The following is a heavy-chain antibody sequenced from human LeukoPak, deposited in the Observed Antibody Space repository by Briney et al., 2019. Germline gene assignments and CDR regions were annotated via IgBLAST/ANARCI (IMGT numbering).Heavy chain of an antibody. Sequence: ASVKVSCKASGYTFTSYGISWLRQAPGQGLEWMGWISAYNGNTNYAQKLQGRVTMTTDTSTSTAYMELRSLRSDDTAVYYCARDNGVRAESDAFDIWGQGTKVTVSS. CDR3: ARDNGVRAESDAFDI. J-gene: IGHJ3*02. V-gene: IGHV1-18*01. CDR2: ISAYNGNT. D-gene: IGHD2-8*01. CDR1: GYTFTSYG.